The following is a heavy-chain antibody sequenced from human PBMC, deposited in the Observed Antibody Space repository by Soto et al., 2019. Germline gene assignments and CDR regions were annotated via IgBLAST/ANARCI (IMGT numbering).Heavy chain of an antibody. CDR1: GFTFSGSA. V-gene: IGHV3-73*01. Sequence: GWSLRLCCAASGFTFSGSAMHWVRQASGKGLEWVGRIRSKANSYATAYAASVKGRFTISRDDSKNTAYLQMNSLKTEDTAVYYCTRPLSGPLAFDIWGQGTVVTVSS. J-gene: IGHJ3*02. CDR3: TRPLSGPLAFDI. CDR2: IRSKANSYAT. D-gene: IGHD5-12*01.